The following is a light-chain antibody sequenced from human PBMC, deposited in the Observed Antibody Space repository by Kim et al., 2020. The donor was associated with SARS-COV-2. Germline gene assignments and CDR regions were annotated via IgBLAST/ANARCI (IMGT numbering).Light chain of an antibody. Sequence: GQRVTIACAGNSSTIESNYVYWYQKLPGTAPKLLIYRNNQRPSGVPDRFSGSKSGTSASLAISGLRSEDEADYYCAAWDDSLRGGVFGTGTKVTVL. CDR3: AAWDDSLRGGV. J-gene: IGLJ1*01. CDR2: RNN. CDR1: SSTIESNY. V-gene: IGLV1-47*01.